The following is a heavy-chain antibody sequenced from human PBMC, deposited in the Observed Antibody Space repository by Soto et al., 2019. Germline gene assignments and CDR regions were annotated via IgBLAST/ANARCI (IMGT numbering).Heavy chain of an antibody. CDR2: IYYSGST. Sequence: SETLSLTCTVSGGSISSGDYYWSWIRQPPGKGLEWIGYIYYSGSTYYNPSLKSRVTISVDTSKNQFSLKLSSVTAADTAVYYCPSSPLGYCRSTSCRYFDYWGQETLVTVSS. CDR1: GGSISSGDYY. J-gene: IGHJ4*02. CDR3: PSSPLGYCRSTSCRYFDY. D-gene: IGHD2-2*01. V-gene: IGHV4-30-4*01.